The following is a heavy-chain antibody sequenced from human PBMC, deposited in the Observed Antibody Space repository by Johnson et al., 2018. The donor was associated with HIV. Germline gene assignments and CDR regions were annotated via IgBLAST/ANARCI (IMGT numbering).Heavy chain of an antibody. D-gene: IGHD1-1*01. CDR1: GFTFNNYP. CDR2: ISYDGSNK. V-gene: IGHV3-30*04. CDR3: ARRSGYAFDI. Sequence: QVQLVESGGGVVQPGRSLRLSCAVSGFTFNNYPMHWVRQAPGKGLEWVAVISYDGSNKYYGDSVKGRFTISRDNSKNTLYLQMNSLRGEDTAVYYCARRSGYAFDIWGQGTMVTVSS. J-gene: IGHJ3*02.